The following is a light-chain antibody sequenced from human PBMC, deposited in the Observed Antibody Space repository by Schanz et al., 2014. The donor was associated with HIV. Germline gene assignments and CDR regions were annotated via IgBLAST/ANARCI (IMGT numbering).Light chain of an antibody. J-gene: IGLJ2*01. CDR1: SSDVGGYNY. V-gene: IGLV2-14*01. Sequence: QSALTQPASVSGSPGQSITISCTGTSSDVGGYNYVSWYQQYPGKAPKLMIYEGSKRPSGVSNRFSGSKSGNTASLTISGLQAEDEADYYCSSHAGRNSFVVFGGGTKLTVL. CDR3: SSHAGRNSFVV. CDR2: EGS.